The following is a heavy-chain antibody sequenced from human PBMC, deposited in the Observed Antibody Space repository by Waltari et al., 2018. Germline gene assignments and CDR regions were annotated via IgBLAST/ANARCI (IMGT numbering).Heavy chain of an antibody. J-gene: IGHJ4*02. V-gene: IGHV3-48*04. CDR3: ARRLDY. D-gene: IGHD2-21*02. Sequence: EVQLVESGGGLVQPGGSLRLSCAASGFTFNNYTMNWVSQGPGKGLEWVSYISSDNTVYYADSVKGRFTISRDNAKNSVYLQMNSLRAEDTAVYFCARRLDYWGQGTLVTVSS. CDR2: ISSDNTV. CDR1: GFTFNNYT.